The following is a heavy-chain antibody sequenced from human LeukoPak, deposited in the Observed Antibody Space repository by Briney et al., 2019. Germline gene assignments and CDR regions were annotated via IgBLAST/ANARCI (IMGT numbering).Heavy chain of an antibody. Sequence: PSETLSLTCTVSGGSISSSSYYWGWIRQPPGKGLEWIGSIYYSGSTNYNPTHNSRATISVDTSKNHFSLKLSSVTAADTAVYYCARETTVVTPGRNDVFDIWGQGTMVTVSS. D-gene: IGHD4-23*01. CDR3: ARETTVVTPGRNDVFDI. CDR2: IYYSGST. CDR1: GGSISSSSYY. J-gene: IGHJ3*02. V-gene: IGHV4-39*07.